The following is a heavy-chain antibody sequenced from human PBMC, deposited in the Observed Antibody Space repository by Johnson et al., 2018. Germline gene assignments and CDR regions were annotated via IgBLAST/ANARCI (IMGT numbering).Heavy chain of an antibody. V-gene: IGHV3-7*05. CDR1: GFTFSGSA. J-gene: IGHJ6*04. CDR2: IKQDGNEK. D-gene: IGHD6-13*01. CDR3: AKDYSSTCAFRDV. Sequence: VQLVQSGGGLVQTGGSXKLSCAASGFTFSGSAMHWVRQASGKGPEWVANIKQDGNEKYYGDSVKGRFTISRENSKNTLYLQMNSLRVEDTPVDYCAKDYSSTCAFRDVWGKGTTVTVSS.